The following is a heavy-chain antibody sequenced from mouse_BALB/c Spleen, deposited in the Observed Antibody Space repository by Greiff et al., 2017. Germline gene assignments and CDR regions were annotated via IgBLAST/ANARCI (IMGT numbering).Heavy chain of an antibody. CDR2: IWSGGST. J-gene: IGHJ4*01. Sequence: VKLMESGPGLVQPSQSLSITCTVSGFSLTSYGVHWVRQSPGKGLEWLGVIWSGGSTDYNAAFISRLSISKDNSKSQVFFKMNSLQANDTAIYYCARGRNYDGGYYYAMDYWGQGTSVTVSS. V-gene: IGHV2-2*02. D-gene: IGHD2-4*01. CDR1: GFSLTSYG. CDR3: ARGRNYDGGYYYAMDY.